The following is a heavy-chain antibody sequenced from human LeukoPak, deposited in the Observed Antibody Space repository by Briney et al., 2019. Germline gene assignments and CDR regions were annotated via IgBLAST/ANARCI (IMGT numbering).Heavy chain of an antibody. CDR1: GFTFSSYS. D-gene: IGHD6-6*01. V-gene: IGHV3-48*02. CDR2: ISSSSSSTI. J-gene: IGHJ4*02. Sequence: GGSLRLSCAASGFTFSSYSMNWVRQAPGKGLEWVSYISSSSSSTIYYADSVKGRFTISRDNAKNSLYLQMNSLRDEDTAVYYCARALNIAAHNFDYWGQGTLVTVSS. CDR3: ARALNIAAHNFDY.